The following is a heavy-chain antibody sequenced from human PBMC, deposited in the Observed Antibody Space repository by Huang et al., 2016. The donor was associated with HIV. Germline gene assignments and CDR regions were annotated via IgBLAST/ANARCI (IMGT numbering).Heavy chain of an antibody. V-gene: IGHV1-46*01. D-gene: IGHD3-22*01. CDR3: ARDRDFYDSSGYWGFNYFDY. Sequence: QVQLVQSGAEVKKPGASVKVSCKASGYAFTSYYMHWVRQAPGQGLEWNGIINPSDGSTSNAQKFQGRVNTTRDTSTNTVFMELSSLRSEDTAVYYCARDRDFYDSSGYWGFNYFDYWGQGTLVTVSS. CDR1: GYAFTSYY. CDR2: INPSDGST. J-gene: IGHJ4*02.